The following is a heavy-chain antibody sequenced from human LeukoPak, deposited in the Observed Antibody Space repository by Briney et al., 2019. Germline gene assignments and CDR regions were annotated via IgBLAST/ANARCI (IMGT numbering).Heavy chain of an antibody. V-gene: IGHV3-7*01. CDR1: GFTFSRYW. Sequence: PGGSLRLSCAASGFTFSRYWMNWVRQAPGKGLEWVANIKEDGSEKYYVDSVKGRFTITRDNAKNSLYLQMNSLRVEDTAVYYCARDPSSLRDSYDYWGQGTLVIVSS. CDR2: IKEDGSEK. CDR3: ARDPSSLRDSYDY. J-gene: IGHJ4*02.